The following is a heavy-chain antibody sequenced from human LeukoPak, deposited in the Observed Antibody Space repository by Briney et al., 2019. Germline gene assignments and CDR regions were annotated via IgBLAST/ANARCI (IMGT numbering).Heavy chain of an antibody. V-gene: IGHV3-30*18. CDR2: ISYDGSNK. D-gene: IGHD3-22*01. CDR1: GFTFSSYG. J-gene: IGHJ4*02. Sequence: PGRSLRLSCAASGFTFSSYGMHWVRQAPGKGLEWVAVISYDGSNKYYADSVKGRFTISRDNSKNTLYLQMNSLRAEDTAVYYCAKEYYYDSSGYDWGQGTLVTVSS. CDR3: AKEYYYDSSGYD.